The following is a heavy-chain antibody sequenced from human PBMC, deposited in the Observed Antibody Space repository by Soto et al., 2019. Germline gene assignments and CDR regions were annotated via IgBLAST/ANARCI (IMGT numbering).Heavy chain of an antibody. CDR2: INYSGST. J-gene: IGHJ6*02. V-gene: IGHV4-39*01. Sequence: SETLSLTCTVSGDSISSSSYYWGWIRQPPGKGLEWIGNINYSGSTYYNPSLQSRVTTSVDTSKNQFSLKMSSVIAAATAVYYCAILLFHSTSTICYVHSFLDVWGHGTTVPVS. CDR3: AILLFHSTSTICYVHSFLDV. D-gene: IGHD2-2*01. CDR1: GDSISSSSYY.